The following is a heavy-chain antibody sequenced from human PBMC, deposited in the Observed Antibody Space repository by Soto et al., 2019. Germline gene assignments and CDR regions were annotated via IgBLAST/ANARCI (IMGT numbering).Heavy chain of an antibody. V-gene: IGHV3-21*01. J-gene: IGHJ4*02. D-gene: IGHD2-2*01. CDR2: ISSSSSYI. CDR3: ARDATEYQAFDY. Sequence: GGSLRLSCAASGFTFSSYSMNWVRQAPGKGLEWVSSISSSSSYIYYADSVKGRFTISRDNAKNSLYLQMNSLRAEDTAVYYCARDATEYQAFDYWGQGTLVTVSS. CDR1: GFTFSSYS.